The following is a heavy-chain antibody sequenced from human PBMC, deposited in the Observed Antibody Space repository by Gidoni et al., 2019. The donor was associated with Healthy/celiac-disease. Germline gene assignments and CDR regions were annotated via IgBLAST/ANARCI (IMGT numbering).Heavy chain of an antibody. CDR2: ISGSGGST. CDR1: GFTFSSYA. CDR3: AKGQGARGVYYYYGMDV. Sequence: EVQLLESGGGLVQPGGSLRLSCAASGFTFSSYAMSWVRQAPGKGLEWVSAISGSGGSTYYADSVKGRFTISRDNSKNTLYLQMNSLRAEDTAVYYCAKGQGARGVYYYYGMDVWGQGTTVTVSS. J-gene: IGHJ6*02. V-gene: IGHV3-23*01. D-gene: IGHD3-10*01.